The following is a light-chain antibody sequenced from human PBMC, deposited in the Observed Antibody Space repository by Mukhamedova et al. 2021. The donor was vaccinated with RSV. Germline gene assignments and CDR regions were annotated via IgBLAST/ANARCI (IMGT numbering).Light chain of an antibody. CDR2: LGS. Sequence: GQSPQLLIYLGSHLASGVPDRFSGSGSGTDFTLKISKVESEDVGVYYCMQALQTHYTFGQGTTLEI. J-gene: IGKJ2*01. V-gene: IGKV2-28*01. CDR3: MQALQTHYT.